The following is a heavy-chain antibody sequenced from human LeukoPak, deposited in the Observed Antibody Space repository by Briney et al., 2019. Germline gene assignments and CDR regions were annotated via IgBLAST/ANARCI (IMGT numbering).Heavy chain of an antibody. CDR2: ISYDGSNK. J-gene: IGHJ4*02. CDR3: ARMNDYYFDY. V-gene: IGHV3-30-3*01. D-gene: IGHD2-21*02. CDR1: GFTFSSYA. Sequence: GRSLRLSCAASGFTFSSYAMHWVRQAPGKGLEWVAVISYDGSNKYYADSVKGRFTISRDNSKNTLYLQMNSLRADDTAVYYCARMNDYYFDYWGQGTLVTVSS.